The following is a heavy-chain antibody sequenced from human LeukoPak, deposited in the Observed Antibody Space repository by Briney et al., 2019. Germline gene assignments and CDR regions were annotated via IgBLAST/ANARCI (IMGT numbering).Heavy chain of an antibody. D-gene: IGHD3-22*01. CDR3: ARGVPDYYDSSGYYYVPLSIPFFDY. CDR1: GGSFSDYY. CDR2: ISSSGSTI. V-gene: IGHV3-11*01. Sequence: LSLTCAVYGGSFSDYYMSWIRQAPGKGLEWVSYISSSGSTIYYADSVKGRFTISRDNAKNSLYLQMNSLRAEDTAVYYCARGVPDYYDSSGYYYVPLSIPFFDYWGQGTLVTVSS. J-gene: IGHJ4*02.